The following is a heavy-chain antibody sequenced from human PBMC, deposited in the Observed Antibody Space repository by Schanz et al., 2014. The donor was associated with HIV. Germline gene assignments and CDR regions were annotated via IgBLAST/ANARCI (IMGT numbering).Heavy chain of an antibody. CDR2: ISGSVGST. Sequence: EVQLLESGGGLEQPGGSLRLSCAASGFTFSIYAMSWVRQAPGKGLEWVSSISGSVGSTYYADSVKGRFTISRDNSKNTLYLQMNTLRAEDTAVYYCAKGSNYYGLDVWGRGTTVTVSS. CDR3: AKGSNYYGLDV. J-gene: IGHJ6*02. D-gene: IGHD3-10*01. CDR1: GFTFSIYA. V-gene: IGHV3-23*01.